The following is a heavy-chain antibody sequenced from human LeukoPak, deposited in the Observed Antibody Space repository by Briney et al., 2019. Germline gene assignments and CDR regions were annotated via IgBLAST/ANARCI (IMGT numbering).Heavy chain of an antibody. Sequence: GGSLRLSCSASGFTFNRFYLHWVRQAPGKGLEFVSHISSNGATTYYADSVKGGFTISRDNSKNTLYLQMSSLRADDTAVYYCVKGLDYSSSQMDSWGQGTLVTVSS. CDR3: VKGLDYSSSQMDS. CDR2: ISSNGATT. D-gene: IGHD6-6*01. J-gene: IGHJ4*02. V-gene: IGHV3-64D*06. CDR1: GFTFNRFY.